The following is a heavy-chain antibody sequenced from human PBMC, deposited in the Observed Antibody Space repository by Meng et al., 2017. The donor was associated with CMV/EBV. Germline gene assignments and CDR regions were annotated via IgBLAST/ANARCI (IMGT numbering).Heavy chain of an antibody. CDR1: GYTFTGYY. D-gene: IGHD3-3*01. CDR3: ARVTEFWSTPWGFDP. J-gene: IGHJ5*01. Sequence: ASVTVSCKASGYTFTGYYMHWVRQAPGQGREWTGWIKANSGGTNYAVKFQGRVTMTRDTSITTAYMELSRLRSDDTAVDSCARVTEFWSTPWGFDPWGQGTLVTVSS. CDR2: IKANSGGT. V-gene: IGHV1-2*02.